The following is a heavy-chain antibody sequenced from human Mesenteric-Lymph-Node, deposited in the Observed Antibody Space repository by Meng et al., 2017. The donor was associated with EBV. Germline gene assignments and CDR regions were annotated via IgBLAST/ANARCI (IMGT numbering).Heavy chain of an antibody. Sequence: EVRLGGSGGGLVQPGGSLGLSCAASGFIFNNYAMSWVRQAPGKGLEWVSGLSRSGSSTYYADSVRGRFTISRDNSKSTLFLQMNSLRVEDTAIYYCAKRYAQFDSWGQGTLVTVSS. D-gene: IGHD3-9*01. CDR3: AKRYAQFDS. CDR1: GFIFNNYA. V-gene: IGHV3-23*04. J-gene: IGHJ4*02. CDR2: LSRSGSST.